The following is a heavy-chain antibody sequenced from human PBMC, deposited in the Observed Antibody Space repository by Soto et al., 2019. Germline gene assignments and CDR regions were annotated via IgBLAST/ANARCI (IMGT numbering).Heavy chain of an antibody. CDR2: ISGSGGST. Sequence: GGSLRLSCAASGFTFSSYAMSWVRQAPGKGLEWVSAISGSGGSTYYVDSVKGRFTISRDNSKNTLYLQMNSLRAEDTAVYYCASPSITIFGVVNDAFDIWGQGTMVTVSS. D-gene: IGHD3-3*01. J-gene: IGHJ3*02. CDR1: GFTFSSYA. CDR3: ASPSITIFGVVNDAFDI. V-gene: IGHV3-23*01.